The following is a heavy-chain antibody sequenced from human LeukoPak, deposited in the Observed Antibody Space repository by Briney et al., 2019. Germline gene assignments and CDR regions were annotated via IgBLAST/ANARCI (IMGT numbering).Heavy chain of an antibody. CDR2: ISGSGGST. CDR1: GFTFSSYA. Sequence: SGGSLRLSCAASGFTFSSYAMSRVRQAPGKGLEWVSAISGSGGSTYYADSVKGRFTISRDNSKNTLYLQMNSLRAEDTAVYYCAKDLVVVVAATPGGYYFDYWGQGTLVTVSS. D-gene: IGHD2-15*01. V-gene: IGHV3-23*01. CDR3: AKDLVVVVAATPGGYYFDY. J-gene: IGHJ4*02.